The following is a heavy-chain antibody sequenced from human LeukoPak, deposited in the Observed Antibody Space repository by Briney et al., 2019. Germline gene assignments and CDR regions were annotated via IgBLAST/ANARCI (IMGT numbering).Heavy chain of an antibody. Sequence: ASVTVSFKASGYTFTSYYMHWVRQAPGQGLEWMGIINPSGGSTSYAQKFQGRVTMTRDTSTSTVYMELSSLRSEDTAVYYCARASSWSRPYYYGMDVWGQGTTVTVSS. CDR2: INPSGGST. CDR3: ARASSWSRPYYYGMDV. D-gene: IGHD2-15*01. J-gene: IGHJ6*02. CDR1: GYTFTSYY. V-gene: IGHV1-46*01.